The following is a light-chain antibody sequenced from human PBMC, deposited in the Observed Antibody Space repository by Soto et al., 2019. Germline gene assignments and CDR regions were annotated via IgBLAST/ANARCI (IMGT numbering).Light chain of an antibody. CDR3: NSYTGTNTLVI. CDR1: TSDVGAYNY. J-gene: IGLJ2*01. V-gene: IGLV2-14*01. Sequence: QFALTQPASVSGSPGQSITISCTGTTSDVGAYNYVSWYQQHPGKAPKLLIYDVTIRPSGVSNRFSGSKSGNTASLTISGLQAEDEADYYCNSYTGTNTLVIFGGGTKLTVL. CDR2: DVT.